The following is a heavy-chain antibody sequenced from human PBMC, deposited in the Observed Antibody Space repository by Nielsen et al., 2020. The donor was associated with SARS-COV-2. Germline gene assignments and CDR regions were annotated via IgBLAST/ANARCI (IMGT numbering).Heavy chain of an antibody. D-gene: IGHD2-2*01. J-gene: IGHJ6*03. Sequence: ASVKVSCKASDNTFFSYSIIWVRQAPGQGLEWMGRISANNGNVKYAQNLQDRVTMTADASTSTVYMDLRRLRSDDTAAYYCARVGSGVVPGPLGIGMWYSYYYMDVWGKGTTVTVSS. CDR1: DNTFFSYS. CDR3: ARVGSGVVPGPLGIGMWYSYYYMDV. CDR2: ISANNGNV. V-gene: IGHV1-18*04.